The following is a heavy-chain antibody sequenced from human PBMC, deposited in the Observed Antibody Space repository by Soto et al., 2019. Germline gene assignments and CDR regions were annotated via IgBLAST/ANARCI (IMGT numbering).Heavy chain of an antibody. CDR1: GGSINSDEFY. CDR2: IYSSGRT. D-gene: IGHD3-16*02. J-gene: IGHJ5*02. Sequence: QVQLQESGPGLVKPSQTLSLTCSLSGGSINSDEFYWTWIRQSPGKGLEWIGYIYSSGRTHYNPSLKSPINISLDTSNNLLSLGLSSVTAADTAVYYCARMGLHLGELSRNWFDPWGRGTLVTVSS. V-gene: IGHV4-31*01. CDR3: ARMGLHLGELSRNWFDP.